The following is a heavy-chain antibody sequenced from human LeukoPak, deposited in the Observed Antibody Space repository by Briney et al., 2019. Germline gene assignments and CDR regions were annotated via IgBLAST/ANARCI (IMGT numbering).Heavy chain of an antibody. CDR2: ISSSSSYI. D-gene: IGHD5-24*01. V-gene: IGHV3-11*06. CDR1: GFTFSDYY. Sequence: GGSLRLSCAASGFTFSDYYMSWIRQAPGKGLEWVSSISSSSSYIYYADSVKGRFTISRDNAKNSLYLQMNSLRAEDTAVYYCARGTRWLKPTGDYWGQGTLVTVSS. CDR3: ARGTRWLKPTGDY. J-gene: IGHJ4*02.